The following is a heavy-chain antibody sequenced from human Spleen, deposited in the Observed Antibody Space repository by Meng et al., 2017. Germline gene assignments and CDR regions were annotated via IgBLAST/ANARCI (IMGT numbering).Heavy chain of an antibody. V-gene: IGHV4-34*01. J-gene: IGHJ4*02. CDR1: GGSFSGYY. CDR3: ARARQTAMVVDY. CDR2: INHSGST. D-gene: IGHD5-18*01. Sequence: VQLQQCGAGLLKHSETRSLTCTVYGGSFSGYYWSWIRQPTGKGLEWIGEINHSGSTNYNPSLRSRVTISVDTSKNKFSLKLSSVTAADTAVYYCARARQTAMVVDYWGQGTLVTVSS.